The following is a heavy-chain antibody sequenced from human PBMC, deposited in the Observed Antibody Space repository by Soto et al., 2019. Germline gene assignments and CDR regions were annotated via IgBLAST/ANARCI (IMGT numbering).Heavy chain of an antibody. CDR3: ARGYSYGNDAFDI. CDR2: ISSSSSTI. D-gene: IGHD5-18*01. V-gene: IGHV3-48*02. J-gene: IGHJ3*02. CDR1: GFTFSSYS. Sequence: PGGSLRLSCAASGFTFSSYSMNWVRQAPGTGLEWVSYISSSSSTIYYADSVKGRFTISRDNAKNSLYLQMNSLRDEDTAVYYCARGYSYGNDAFDIWGQGTMVTVSS.